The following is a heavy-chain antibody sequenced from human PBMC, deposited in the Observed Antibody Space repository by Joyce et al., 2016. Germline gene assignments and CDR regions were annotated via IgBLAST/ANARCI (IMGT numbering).Heavy chain of an antibody. Sequence: EVPLLESGGALVQPGGSLRLSCAASGFTFSTYAMTWVGQTPGKGLEWVSSINSNGANTYYADSVKGRFTVSRDNSKNTLYLQMNSLRAEDTAVYYCAKGGQWQRVDYWGQGTLVTVSS. D-gene: IGHD6-19*01. CDR1: GFTFSTYA. V-gene: IGHV3-23*01. CDR3: AKGGQWQRVDY. CDR2: INSNGANT. J-gene: IGHJ4*02.